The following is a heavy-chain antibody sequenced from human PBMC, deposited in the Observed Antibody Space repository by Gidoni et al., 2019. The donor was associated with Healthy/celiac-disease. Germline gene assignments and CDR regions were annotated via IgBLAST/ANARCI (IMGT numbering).Heavy chain of an antibody. CDR1: GCTFSSYT. CDR3: ARDSWPTSNFDY. V-gene: IGHV1-69*08. J-gene: IGHJ4*02. Sequence: QVQLVQSGAEVNKPGSSVKVSCKASGCTFSSYTISWVRQAPGQGLEWMGRIIPILGIANYAQKFQGRVTITADKSTSTAYMELSSLRYEDTAVYYCARDSWPTSNFDYWGQGTLVTVSS. CDR2: IIPILGIA.